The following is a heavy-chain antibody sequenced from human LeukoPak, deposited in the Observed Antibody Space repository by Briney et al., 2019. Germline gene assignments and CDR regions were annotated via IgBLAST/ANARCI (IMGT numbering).Heavy chain of an antibody. Sequence: PGGSLRLSCAASGFTFSSYWMSWVRQAPGKGLEWVSAISRSGGSTYYADSVKGRFTISRDNSKNTLYLQMNSLRAEDTAVYYCAKDGRYSSSWSRDYYMEVWGKGTTVTVSS. J-gene: IGHJ6*03. CDR1: GFTFSSYW. CDR2: ISRSGGST. V-gene: IGHV3-23*01. D-gene: IGHD6-13*01. CDR3: AKDGRYSSSWSRDYYMEV.